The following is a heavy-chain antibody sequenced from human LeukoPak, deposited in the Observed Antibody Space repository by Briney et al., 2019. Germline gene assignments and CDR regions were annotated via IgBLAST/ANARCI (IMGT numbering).Heavy chain of an antibody. J-gene: IGHJ4*02. CDR3: VRGIASPNYFDY. Sequence: ASVKVSCKASGYTFTGYYMHWVRQAPGQGLEWMGWINPNSGGTNYAQKFQGRVTVTRDTSLNTAHMELSSLRSDDTAVYYCVRGIASPNYFDYWGQGTLVTVSS. CDR1: GYTFTGYY. CDR2: INPNSGGT. D-gene: IGHD6-13*01. V-gene: IGHV1-2*02.